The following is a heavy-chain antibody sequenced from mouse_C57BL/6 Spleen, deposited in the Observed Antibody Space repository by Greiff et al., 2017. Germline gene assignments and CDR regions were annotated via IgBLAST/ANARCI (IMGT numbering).Heavy chain of an antibody. J-gene: IGHJ4*01. CDR1: GYTFTSYG. CDR3: ARGGTTVVAKDAMDY. V-gene: IGHV1-81*01. D-gene: IGHD1-1*01. Sequence: QVQLQQSGAELARPGASVKLSCKASGYTFTSYGISWVKQRTGQGLEWIGEIYPRSGNTYYNEKFKGKATLTADKSSSTAYMELRSLTSEDAAVYVCARGGTTVVAKDAMDYWGQGTSVTVSS. CDR2: IYPRSGNT.